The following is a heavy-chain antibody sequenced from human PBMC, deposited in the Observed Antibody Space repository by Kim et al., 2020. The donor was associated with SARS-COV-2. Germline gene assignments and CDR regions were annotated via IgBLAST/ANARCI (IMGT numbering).Heavy chain of an antibody. CDR1: GFTFSSYG. Sequence: GGSLRLSCAASGFTFSSYGMHWVRQAPGKGLEWVAVISYDGSNKYYADSVKGRFTISRDNSKNTLYLQMHSLRAEDTAVYYCAAEGGYCSGGSCYPDAFDIWGQGTMVTVSS. CDR3: AAEGGYCSGGSCYPDAFDI. V-gene: IGHV3-33*05. D-gene: IGHD2-15*01. CDR2: ISYDGSNK. J-gene: IGHJ3*02.